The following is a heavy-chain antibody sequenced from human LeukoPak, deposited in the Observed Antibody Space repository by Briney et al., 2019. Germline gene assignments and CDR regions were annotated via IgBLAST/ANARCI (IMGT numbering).Heavy chain of an antibody. D-gene: IGHD6-19*01. CDR1: GFSFPYFE. V-gene: IGHV3-48*03. J-gene: IGHJ1*01. CDR3: ARGGKRAVAGTRSPQYFQH. CDR2: IGPSGFTI. Sequence: GGSLRLSCAASGFSFPYFEMNWVRQAPGQGLEWISYIGPSGFTIYDADSVKGRFTISRDNSKNTLYVQMNSLRAEDTAVYYCARGGKRAVAGTRSPQYFQHWGQGTLVTVSS.